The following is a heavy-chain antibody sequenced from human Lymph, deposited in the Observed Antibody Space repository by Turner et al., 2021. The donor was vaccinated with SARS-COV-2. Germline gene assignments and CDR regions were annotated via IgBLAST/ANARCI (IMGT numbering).Heavy chain of an antibody. CDR1: GFTFSSYS. J-gene: IGHJ4*02. CDR2: ISSRGSYI. CDR3: AREKLGELFDY. Sequence: EVQLVESGGGLVKPGGSLRLSCAASGFTFSSYSMNWVRQAPGKGLEWVSSISSRGSYIYYADSVKGRFTISRDNAKNSLYLQMNSLRADDTAVYYCAREKLGELFDYWGQGTLVTFSS. V-gene: IGHV3-21*01. D-gene: IGHD3-10*01.